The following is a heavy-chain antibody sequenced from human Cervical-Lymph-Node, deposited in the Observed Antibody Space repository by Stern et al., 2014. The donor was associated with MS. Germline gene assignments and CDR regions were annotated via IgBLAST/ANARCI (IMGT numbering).Heavy chain of an antibody. D-gene: IGHD3-22*01. Sequence: VQLVESGAEVKKPGSSVKVSCKASGGTFTSYAISWVRQAPGQGLEWMGGIIPIFGTAHYAQKFQGRVTITADESTSTAYMDLNSLRSEDTAVYYCARVGDHYDSSGYYYANWGQGTQVTVSS. J-gene: IGHJ4*02. CDR1: GGTFTSYA. CDR2: IIPIFGTA. CDR3: ARVGDHYDSSGYYYAN. V-gene: IGHV1-69*01.